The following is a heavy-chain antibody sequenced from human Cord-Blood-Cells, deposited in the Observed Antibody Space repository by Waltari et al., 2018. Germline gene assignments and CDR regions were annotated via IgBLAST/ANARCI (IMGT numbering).Heavy chain of an antibody. Sequence: QVQLVESGGGVVQPGGSLRPSCAPSGFPFRISGRHSVRQAPGKGLEWVAFIRYDGSNKYYADSVKGRFTISRDNSKNTLYLQMNSLRAEDTAVYYCAKPGAMGAISWWGQGTLVTVSS. CDR1: GFPFRISG. CDR2: IRYDGSNK. V-gene: IGHV3-30*02. J-gene: IGHJ4*02. D-gene: IGHD1-26*01. CDR3: AKPGAMGAISW.